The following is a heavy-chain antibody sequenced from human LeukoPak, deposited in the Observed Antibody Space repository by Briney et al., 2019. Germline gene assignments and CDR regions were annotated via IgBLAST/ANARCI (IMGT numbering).Heavy chain of an antibody. CDR1: GFTFSSYG. J-gene: IGHJ4*02. V-gene: IGHV3-30*18. Sequence: GRSLRLSCAASGFTFSSYGMHWVRQAPGKGLEWVAVISYDGSNKYYADSVKGRFTISRDNSKNTLYLQMNSLRAEDTAVYYCAKDPSYYGDYPGYWGQGTLATVSS. CDR3: AKDPSYYGDYPGY. D-gene: IGHD4-17*01. CDR2: ISYDGSNK.